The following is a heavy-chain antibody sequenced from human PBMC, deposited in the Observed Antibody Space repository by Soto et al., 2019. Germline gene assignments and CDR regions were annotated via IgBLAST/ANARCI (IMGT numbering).Heavy chain of an antibody. V-gene: IGHV1-18*04. CDR3: ARGFDQARGMDV. D-gene: IGHD6-6*01. J-gene: IGHJ6*02. Sequence: ASVKVSCNASVDTFTSYGISWVRQAPGQGLEWMGCISAYNGNTKYAQKLQGRVTMTTDTSTRTAYMELRSLRSDDTAVYYCARGFDQARGMDVWGQGTTVTVSS. CDR1: VDTFTSYG. CDR2: ISAYNGNT.